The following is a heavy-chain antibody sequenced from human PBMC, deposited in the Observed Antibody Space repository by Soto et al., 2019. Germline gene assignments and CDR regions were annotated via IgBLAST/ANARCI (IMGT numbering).Heavy chain of an antibody. CDR1: GFTFRNYA. CDR3: AQGRMSSSGLNY. D-gene: IGHD2-15*01. J-gene: IGHJ4*02. Sequence: EVQLLESGGGLAQPGGSLRLSCAASGFTFRNYAMTWVRQAPGKGLEWVTSISESGTSTFHADSVKGRLTISRDNSESTLFLQMSSLRAEDAALYFCAQGRMSSSGLNYWGQGPLVTVSS. CDR2: ISESGTST. V-gene: IGHV3-23*01.